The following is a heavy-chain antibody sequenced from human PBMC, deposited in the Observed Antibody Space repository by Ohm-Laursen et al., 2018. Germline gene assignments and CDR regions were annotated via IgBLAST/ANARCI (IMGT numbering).Heavy chain of an antibody. D-gene: IGHD5-18*01. V-gene: IGHV4-59*01. J-gene: IGHJ3*02. CDR1: GGSISSYN. Sequence: TLSLTCTVSGGSISSYNWNWIRQPPGKGLEWIGSLYHSGSTNYNPSLKSRVTISVGTSKKQFSLKLSSVTAADTAVYYCARIYSYGFEVMWNAFDIWGQGTMVTVSS. CDR3: ARIYSYGFEVMWNAFDI. CDR2: LYHSGST.